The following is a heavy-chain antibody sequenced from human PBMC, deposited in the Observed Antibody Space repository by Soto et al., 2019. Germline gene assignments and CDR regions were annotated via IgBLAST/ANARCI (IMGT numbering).Heavy chain of an antibody. D-gene: IGHD3-3*01. V-gene: IGHV3-23*01. Sequence: EVQLLESGGGLVQPGGSLRLSCAASGFTFSSYAMSWVRQAPGKGLEWVSAISGSGGSTYYADSVKGRFTISRDNSKNTLYLQMNSLRAEDTAVYYCAKDHTIFGVVREYFDYWGPGTLVTVSS. J-gene: IGHJ4*02. CDR2: ISGSGGST. CDR3: AKDHTIFGVVREYFDY. CDR1: GFTFSSYA.